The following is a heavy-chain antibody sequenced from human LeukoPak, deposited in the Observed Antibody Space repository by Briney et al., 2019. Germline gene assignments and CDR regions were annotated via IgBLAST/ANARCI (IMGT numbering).Heavy chain of an antibody. V-gene: IGHV4-4*09. D-gene: IGHD3-3*01. Sequence: SETLSLTCTVSGGSISGYYWSWIRQPPGKGLEWIGYIYTSGSTNYNPSLKSRVTISVDTSKNQFSLKLSSVTAADTAVYYCARRTWSGYHNWFDPWGQGTLVTVSS. CDR1: GGSISGYY. J-gene: IGHJ5*02. CDR3: ARRTWSGYHNWFDP. CDR2: IYTSGST.